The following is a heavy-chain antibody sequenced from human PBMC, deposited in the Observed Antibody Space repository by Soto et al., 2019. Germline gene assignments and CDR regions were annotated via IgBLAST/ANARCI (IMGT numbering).Heavy chain of an antibody. CDR2: IYSGGST. V-gene: IGHV3-53*01. Sequence: GGSLRLSCAASGFTVSSNYMSWVRQAPGKGLEWVSVIYSGGSTYYADSVKGRFTISRDNSKNTLYLQMSSLRAEDTAVYYCAIRHLKYSSSTFFDYWVQGTPVTVSS. J-gene: IGHJ4*02. CDR3: AIRHLKYSSSTFFDY. CDR1: GFTVSSNY. D-gene: IGHD6-6*01.